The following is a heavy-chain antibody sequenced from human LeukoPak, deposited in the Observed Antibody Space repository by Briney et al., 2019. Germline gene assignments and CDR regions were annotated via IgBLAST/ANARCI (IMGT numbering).Heavy chain of an antibody. V-gene: IGHV1-46*01. J-gene: IGHJ4*02. D-gene: IGHD5-18*01. CDR1: GYTFTSYY. CDR2: INPSGGST. Sequence: ASVKVSCKASGYTFTSYYMHWVRQAPGRGLEWMGIINPSGGSTSYAQKFQGRVTMTRDTSTSTVYMELSSLKSEDTAVYYCARGKTWIQLWPGPGFDYWGQGTLVTVSS. CDR3: ARGKTWIQLWPGPGFDY.